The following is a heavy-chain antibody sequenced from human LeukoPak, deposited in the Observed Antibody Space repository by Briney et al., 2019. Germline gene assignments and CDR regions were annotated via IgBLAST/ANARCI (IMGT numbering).Heavy chain of an antibody. CDR1: GGSISSYY. Sequence: PSETLSLTCTVSGGSISSYYWSWLRQPAGKGLEWLGRIYTSGGTNYNPSLKSRVTMSVDTSKNQFSLKLSSVTAADTAVYYCARELGYDYVLSDAFDIWGQGTMVTVSS. D-gene: IGHD3-16*01. J-gene: IGHJ3*02. CDR2: IYTSGGT. V-gene: IGHV4-4*07. CDR3: ARELGYDYVLSDAFDI.